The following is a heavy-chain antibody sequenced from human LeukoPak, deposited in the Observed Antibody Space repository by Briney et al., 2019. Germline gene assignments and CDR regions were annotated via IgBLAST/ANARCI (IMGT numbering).Heavy chain of an antibody. CDR1: GYTFTGYY. D-gene: IGHD1-1*01. J-gene: IGHJ5*02. CDR3: ARDRRSQRKVLWFDP. Sequence: ASVKVSCKASGYTFTGYYMHWVRQAPGQGLEWMGWINPNSGGTNHAQKFQGRVTMTRDTSISTAYMELSSLRSEDTAVYYCARDRRSQRKVLWFDPWGQGTLVTVSS. V-gene: IGHV1-2*02. CDR2: INPNSGGT.